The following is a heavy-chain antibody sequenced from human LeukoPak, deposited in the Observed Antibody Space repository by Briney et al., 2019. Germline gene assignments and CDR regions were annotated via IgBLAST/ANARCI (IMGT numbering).Heavy chain of an antibody. D-gene: IGHD1-26*01. V-gene: IGHV3-64*01. Sequence: GGSRRLSFAASGFTFSSYAMHWVGQAPGKGLEYVSPISSNGGSTYYANSVKGRFTISRDNSKNTLYLQMGSLRAEDMAVYYCARVVGATRKAYYFDYWGQGTLVTVSS. CDR1: GFTFSSYA. CDR2: ISSNGGST. CDR3: ARVVGATRKAYYFDY. J-gene: IGHJ4*02.